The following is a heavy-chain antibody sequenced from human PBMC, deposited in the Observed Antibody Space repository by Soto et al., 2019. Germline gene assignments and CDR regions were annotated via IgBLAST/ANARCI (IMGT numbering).Heavy chain of an antibody. D-gene: IGHD3-3*01. V-gene: IGHV1-58*01. CDR2: IVVGSGNT. J-gene: IGHJ6*02. CDR3: AADRDYDFWSGYLRPYYYGMDV. CDR1: GFTFTSSA. Sequence: ASVKVSCKASGFTFTSSAVQWVRQARGQRLEWIGWIVVGSGNTNYAQEFQERVTITRDMSTSTAYMELSSLRSEDTAVYYCAADRDYDFWSGYLRPYYYGMDVWGQGTTVTVSS.